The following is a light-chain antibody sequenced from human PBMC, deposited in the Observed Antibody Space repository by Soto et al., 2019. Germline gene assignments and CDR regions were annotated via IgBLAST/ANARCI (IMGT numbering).Light chain of an antibody. CDR2: G. V-gene: IGLV1-40*01. CDR3: QSYDSSLSRRWV. CDR1: SSNIGAGYP. J-gene: IGLJ3*02. Sequence: QSVLTQPPSVSGAPGRRVTISGTGGSSNIGAGYPVHWYQQLPGTAPKLLVAGNRPSGVPDRFSVSKSGASASLAITGRQAEDEADYYCQSYDSSLSRRWVFGGGTKVTVL.